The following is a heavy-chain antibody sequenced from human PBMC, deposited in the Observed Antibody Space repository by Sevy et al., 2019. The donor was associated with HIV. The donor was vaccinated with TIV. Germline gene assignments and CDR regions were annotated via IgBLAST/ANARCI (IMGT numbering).Heavy chain of an antibody. Sequence: SETLSLTCTVSGGSISVYYWIWIRQPPGKELEYIGYVYHTGSTNYNPSLKSRVTISVDTSNNQFSLKLTSVTAADTAVYYCARAPPVRSGDDSLNWFDPWGQGTLVTVSS. J-gene: IGHJ5*02. V-gene: IGHV4-59*01. CDR3: ARAPPVRSGDDSLNWFDP. CDR1: GGSISVYY. CDR2: VYHTGST. D-gene: IGHD5-12*01.